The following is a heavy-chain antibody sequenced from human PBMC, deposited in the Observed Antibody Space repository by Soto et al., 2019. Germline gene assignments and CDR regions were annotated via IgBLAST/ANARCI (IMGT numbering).Heavy chain of an antibody. CDR3: AKWSYLDY. J-gene: IGHJ4*02. CDR2: ISGSDGKT. Sequence: GSQRLSCTTSGFSFASFAMTWVRQAPGKGLEWVATISGSDGKTYYADSVKGRFSISRDTSRNTLYLQMNSLRADDTAIYYCAKWSYLDYWGQGTRVTVSS. D-gene: IGHD3-3*01. V-gene: IGHV3-23*01. CDR1: GFSFASFA.